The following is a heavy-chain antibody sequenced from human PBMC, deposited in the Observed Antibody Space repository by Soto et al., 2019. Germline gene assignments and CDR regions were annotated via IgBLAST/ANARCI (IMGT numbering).Heavy chain of an antibody. D-gene: IGHD6-19*01. J-gene: IGHJ4*02. Sequence: GGSLRLSCAASGFTFGGSAMHWVRQASGKGLEWVGHIRSKTNSYATAYAESVKGRFTISRDDSMNTAYLQMNSLKTEDTAVYFCTNQTDAVQWRVAPTIYNLVYWGQGALVTVSS. CDR3: TNQTDAVQWRVAPTIYNLVY. CDR2: IRSKTNSYAT. V-gene: IGHV3-73*01. CDR1: GFTFGGSA.